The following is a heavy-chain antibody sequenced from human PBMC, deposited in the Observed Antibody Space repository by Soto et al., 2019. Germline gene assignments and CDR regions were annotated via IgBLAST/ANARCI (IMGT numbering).Heavy chain of an antibody. Sequence: EVQLVESGGGLVQPGGSLRLSCAASGFTFSNYDMHWVRQVTGKGLEWVSAIGAAGDTYYPDPVKGRFTISRENAKNSLYLQMNSLRAEDTAVYYCASGGWGSSWYEGGSRIDYWGQGALVTVSS. CDR1: GFTFSNYD. J-gene: IGHJ4*02. CDR2: IGAAGDT. D-gene: IGHD6-13*01. V-gene: IGHV3-13*01. CDR3: ASGGWGSSWYEGGSRIDY.